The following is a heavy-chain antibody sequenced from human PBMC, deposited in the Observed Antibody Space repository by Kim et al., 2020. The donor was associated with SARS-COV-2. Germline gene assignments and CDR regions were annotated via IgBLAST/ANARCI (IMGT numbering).Heavy chain of an antibody. D-gene: IGHD4-4*01. Sequence: NPPLSNRVTISVDNAKNQFSLKLSSGTAADTAVYYCARTFRYSNWEFGYWGQGTLVTVS. V-gene: IGHV4-4*02. J-gene: IGHJ4*02. CDR3: ARTFRYSNWEFGY.